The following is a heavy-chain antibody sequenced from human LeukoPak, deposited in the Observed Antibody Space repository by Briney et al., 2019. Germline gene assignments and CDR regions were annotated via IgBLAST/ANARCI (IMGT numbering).Heavy chain of an antibody. CDR2: INPNSGGT. V-gene: IGHV1-2*02. Sequence: ASVKVSCKSSGYTFTGYYMHWVRQAPGQGLEWMGWINPNSGGTNYAQKFQGRVTMTRDTSISTAYMELSRLRSDDTAVYYCASGYCGGDCYSATYYYYYMDVWGKGTTVTVSS. J-gene: IGHJ6*03. D-gene: IGHD2-21*01. CDR1: GYTFTGYY. CDR3: ASGYCGGDCYSATYYYYYMDV.